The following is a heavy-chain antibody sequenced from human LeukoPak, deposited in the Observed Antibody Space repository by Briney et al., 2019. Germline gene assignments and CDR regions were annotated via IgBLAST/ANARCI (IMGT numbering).Heavy chain of an antibody. J-gene: IGHJ4*02. D-gene: IGHD3-16*01. CDR3: ARHYGP. Sequence: KTSETLSLTCTVYGGSFSGYYWSWIRQPPGEGLEWIGEINHSGSTNYNPSLKSRVTISVDTSKNQFSLKLSSVTAADTAVYYCARHYGPWGQGTLVTVSS. CDR1: GGSFSGYY. CDR2: INHSGST. V-gene: IGHV4-34*01.